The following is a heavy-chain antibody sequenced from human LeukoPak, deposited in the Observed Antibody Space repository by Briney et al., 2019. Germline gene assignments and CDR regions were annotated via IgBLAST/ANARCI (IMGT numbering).Heavy chain of an antibody. V-gene: IGHV4-38-2*01. CDR1: GSSINSAYY. D-gene: IGHD5-12*01. Sequence: SETLSLTCSVSGSSINSAYYWGWTRQPPGKGLEWIGTIYPSGSTYYNPSLKSRVTISLDTSKNEFSLKLNSVTAADTAVYFCAERSAYESLFDYWGQGTLVTVSS. CDR2: IYPSGST. CDR3: AERSAYESLFDY. J-gene: IGHJ4*02.